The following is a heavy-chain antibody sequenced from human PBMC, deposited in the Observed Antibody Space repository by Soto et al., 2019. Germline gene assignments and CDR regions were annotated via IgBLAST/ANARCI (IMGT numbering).Heavy chain of an antibody. CDR1: GGPISSYY. D-gene: IGHD3-10*01. J-gene: IGHJ6*02. Sequence: PSETLSLTCTVSGGPISSYYWSWIRQPPGKGLEWIGYIYYSGSTNYNPSLKSRVTISVDTSKNQFSLKLSSVTAADTAVYYCARLYYGSGRYYYYGMDVWGQGTTVTVSS. V-gene: IGHV4-59*08. CDR2: IYYSGST. CDR3: ARLYYGSGRYYYYGMDV.